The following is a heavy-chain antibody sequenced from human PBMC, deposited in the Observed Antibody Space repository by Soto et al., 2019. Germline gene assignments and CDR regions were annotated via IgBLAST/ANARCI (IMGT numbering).Heavy chain of an antibody. V-gene: IGHV4-59*08. CDR3: ARRYSSSLDF. CDR1: GGSISSYY. D-gene: IGHD6-13*01. J-gene: IGHJ4*02. Sequence: QVQLQESGPGLVKPSETLSLTCTVSGGSISSYYWSWIRQPPGKGLEWIGYIFYSGSTNYNPSLXSXVXIXXDTSKNQCSLKLSSVTAADTAVYYCARRYSSSLDFWGQGTLVTVSS. CDR2: IFYSGST.